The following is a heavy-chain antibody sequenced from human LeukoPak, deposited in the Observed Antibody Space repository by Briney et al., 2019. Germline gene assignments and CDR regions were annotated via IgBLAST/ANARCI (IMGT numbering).Heavy chain of an antibody. V-gene: IGHV4-39*07. CDR2: IYCSGST. D-gene: IGHD2-21*02. Sequence: PSETLSLTCTVSGGSISSSSYYWGWIRQPPGKGLEWIGSIYCSGSTYYNPSLKSRVTISVDTSKNQFSLKLSSVTAADTAVYYCARGLGDSSFDYWGQGTLVTVSS. J-gene: IGHJ4*02. CDR1: GGSISSSSYY. CDR3: ARGLGDSSFDY.